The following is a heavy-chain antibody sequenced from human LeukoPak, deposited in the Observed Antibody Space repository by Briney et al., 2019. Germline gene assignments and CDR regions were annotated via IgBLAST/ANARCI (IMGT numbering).Heavy chain of an antibody. CDR1: GGSISSSSYY. D-gene: IGHD3-22*01. J-gene: IGHJ3*02. V-gene: IGHV4-39*07. CDR2: IYYSGST. CDR3: ARVSGITMIVVVNSDAFDI. Sequence: SETLSLTCTVSGGSISSSSYYWGWIRQPPGKGLEWIGSIYYSGSTYYNPSLKSRVTISVDTSKNQFSLKLSSVTAADTAVYYCARVSGITMIVVVNSDAFDIWGQGTMVTVSS.